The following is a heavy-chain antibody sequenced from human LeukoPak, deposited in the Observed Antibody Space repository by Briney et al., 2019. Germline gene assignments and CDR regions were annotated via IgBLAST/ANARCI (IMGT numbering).Heavy chain of an antibody. J-gene: IGHJ5*02. Sequence: GGSLRLSCAASGFTFNDYYMSWIRQAPGKGLEWLSYINIGGTNTHYADSVKGRFTISWDNAKKSLYLEMNNLRAEDTAVYYCATDGAGFDTWGQGVLVTVSS. CDR3: ATDGAGFDT. CDR1: GFTFNDYY. CDR2: INIGGTNT. V-gene: IGHV3-11*01.